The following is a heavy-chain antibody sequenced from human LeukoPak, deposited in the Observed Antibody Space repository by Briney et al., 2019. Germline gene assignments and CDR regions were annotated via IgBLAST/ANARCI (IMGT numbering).Heavy chain of an antibody. CDR3: ARDWIQSSWYGTPLGY. CDR1: GFTVSSNY. D-gene: IGHD6-13*01. Sequence: PGGSLRLSCAASGFTVSSNYMSWVRQAPGKGLEWVAVISYDGSNKYYADSVKGRFTISRDNSKNTLYLQMNSLRAEDTAVYYCARDWIQSSWYGTPLGYWGQGTLVTVSS. V-gene: IGHV3-30*03. J-gene: IGHJ4*02. CDR2: ISYDGSNK.